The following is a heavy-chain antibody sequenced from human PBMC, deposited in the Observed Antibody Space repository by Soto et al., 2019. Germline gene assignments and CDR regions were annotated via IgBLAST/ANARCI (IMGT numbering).Heavy chain of an antibody. CDR2: IDGDGSRT. J-gene: IGHJ4*02. Sequence: GGSLRLSCAASGFTFSNAWMNWVRQAPGKGLEWVGRIDGDGSRTSYADSVKGRFTISKDNAKNTLYLQMNSLTVEETAVYFCARGPPEDGSYYPGHYWGQGTLVTVSS. V-gene: IGHV3-74*01. D-gene: IGHD1-26*01. CDR3: ARGPPEDGSYYPGHY. CDR1: GFTFSNAW.